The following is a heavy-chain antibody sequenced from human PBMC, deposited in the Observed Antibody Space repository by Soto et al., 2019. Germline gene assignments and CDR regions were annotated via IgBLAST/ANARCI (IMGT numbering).Heavy chain of an antibody. CDR1: GFTFSSYW. V-gene: IGHV3-7*03. D-gene: IGHD3-3*01. CDR3: ARVRRDYDFWSGYLDY. CDR2: IKQDGSEK. J-gene: IGHJ4*02. Sequence: GGSLRLSCAASGFTFSSYWMSWVRQAPGKGLEWVANIKQDGSEKYYVDSVKGRFTISRDNAKNSLYLQMNSLRAEDTAVYYCARVRRDYDFWSGYLDYWGQGTLVTVSS.